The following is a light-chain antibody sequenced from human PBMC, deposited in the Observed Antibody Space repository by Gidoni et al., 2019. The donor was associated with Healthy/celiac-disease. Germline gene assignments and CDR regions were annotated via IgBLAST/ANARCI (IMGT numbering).Light chain of an antibody. CDR3: HQYGSSPFT. CDR1: QSVTSSQ. CDR2: GAS. J-gene: IGKJ3*01. V-gene: IGKV3-20*01. Sequence: EIVLTQSPGTLSLSPGERATLSCRASQSVTSSQLAWYQQKPGQSPRFLIYGASARAPDTPDRFSGSGSGRDFTLTISRLEPEEFGVYYCHQYGSSPFTFGPGTKLDIK.